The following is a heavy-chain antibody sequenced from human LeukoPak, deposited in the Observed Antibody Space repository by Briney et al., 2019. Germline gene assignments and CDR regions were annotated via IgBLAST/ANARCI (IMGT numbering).Heavy chain of an antibody. CDR2: LSYAGID. V-gene: IGHV3-30*04. D-gene: IGHD3-22*01. J-gene: IGHJ3*02. Sequence: PGGSLRLSCAASGFTFSRYTIHWVRQAPGKGLEWVAVLSYAGIDNYADSVKGRFTISRDNAKNSLYLQMNSLRAEDTAVYYCARDYYDSSGYYPKRGAFDIWGQGTMVTVSS. CDR3: ARDYYDSSGYYPKRGAFDI. CDR1: GFTFSRYT.